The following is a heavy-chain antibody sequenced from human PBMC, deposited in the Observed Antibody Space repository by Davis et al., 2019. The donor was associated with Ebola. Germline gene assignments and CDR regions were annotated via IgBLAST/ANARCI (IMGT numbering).Heavy chain of an antibody. CDR1: ADSVPSNSVV. CDR2: TYYRSTWYN. CDR3: AKAWDGDYHGFAY. V-gene: IGHV6-1*01. Sequence: LRLSFAIPADSVPSNSVVWNWISQSPSRGLEWLGRTYYRSTWYNDYAVSVKSRITINPDTSKNQFSLKLSSVTAADTAVYYCAKAWDGDYHGFAYWGQGTQVIVSS. D-gene: IGHD4-17*01. J-gene: IGHJ4*02.